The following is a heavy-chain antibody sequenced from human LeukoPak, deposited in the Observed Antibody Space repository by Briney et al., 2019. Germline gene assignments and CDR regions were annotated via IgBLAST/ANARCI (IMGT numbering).Heavy chain of an antibody. CDR3: ATDNVYCSRTSCYQTFDY. Sequence: PGGSLRLSCAASGFTFSGYGMHWVRQAPGKGLEWVALISYDGSNKNYVDAVRGRFTISRDNSKNTLYLQMDILRAEDTAVYYCATDNVYCSRTSCYQTFDYWGQGTLVTVPS. CDR1: GFTFSGYG. D-gene: IGHD2-2*01. V-gene: IGHV3-30*03. CDR2: ISYDGSNK. J-gene: IGHJ4*02.